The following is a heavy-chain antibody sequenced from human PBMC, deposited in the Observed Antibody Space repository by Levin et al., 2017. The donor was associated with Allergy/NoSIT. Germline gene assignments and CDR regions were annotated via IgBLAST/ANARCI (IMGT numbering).Heavy chain of an antibody. V-gene: IGHV3-23*01. D-gene: IGHD3-10*01. Sequence: GGSLRLSCAASGFDFSNYAMTWVRQAPGNGLEWVSTISAAAGRTFYADSVEGRFTISRDNSKNTLYLQMDSLRADDTAVYYCGKDHLYGSGSYIDYWGQGTLVTVSS. CDR2: ISAAAGRT. CDR3: GKDHLYGSGSYIDY. J-gene: IGHJ4*02. CDR1: GFDFSNYA.